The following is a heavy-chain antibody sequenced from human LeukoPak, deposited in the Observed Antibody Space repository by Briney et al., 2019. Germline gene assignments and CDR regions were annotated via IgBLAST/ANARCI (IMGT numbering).Heavy chain of an antibody. Sequence: GGSLGLSCAASGFTFISHTMSWIRQAPGKGLEWVSGVSGNGANTYYADSVKGRFTISRDNSKNTLYLQMDSLRAEDTAIYYCADFGSGSYCFDYWGQGTLVTVSS. J-gene: IGHJ4*02. V-gene: IGHV3-23*01. CDR2: VSGNGANT. CDR1: GFTFISHT. CDR3: ADFGSGSYCFDY. D-gene: IGHD3-10*01.